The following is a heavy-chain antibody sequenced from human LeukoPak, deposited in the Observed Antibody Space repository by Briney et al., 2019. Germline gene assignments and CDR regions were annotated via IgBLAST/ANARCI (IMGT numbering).Heavy chain of an antibody. Sequence: GGSLRLSCAASGFTFSTYAMNWVRQAPGKGLEWVSAITGSGDSTYYAASVKGRFTISRDNSKNTLYLQMSSLRAEDTAVYYCAKKGASGYYYYMDVWGKGTTVTVSS. V-gene: IGHV3-23*01. CDR2: ITGSGDST. D-gene: IGHD3-10*01. J-gene: IGHJ6*03. CDR3: AKKGASGYYYYMDV. CDR1: GFTFSTYA.